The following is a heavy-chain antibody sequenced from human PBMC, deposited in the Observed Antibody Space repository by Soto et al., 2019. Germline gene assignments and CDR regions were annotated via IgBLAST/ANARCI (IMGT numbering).Heavy chain of an antibody. Sequence: PSETLSLTCSVSGGSISSGYYWSWIRQPPGKGLEWIGEINHSGSTNYNPSLKSRVTISVDTSKNQFSLKLSSVTAADTAVYYCARGPGYCDSSGYPRPPFDYWGQGTLVTVSS. V-gene: IGHV4-34*01. D-gene: IGHD3-22*01. CDR2: INHSGST. J-gene: IGHJ4*02. CDR1: GGSISSGYY. CDR3: ARGPGYCDSSGYPRPPFDY.